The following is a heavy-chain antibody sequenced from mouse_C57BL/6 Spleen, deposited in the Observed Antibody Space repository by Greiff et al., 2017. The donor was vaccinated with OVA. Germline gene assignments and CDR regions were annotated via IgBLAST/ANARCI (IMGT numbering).Heavy chain of an antibody. Sequence: QVQLQQSGPGLVQPSQSLSITCTVSGFSLTSYGVHWVRQSPGKGLEWLGVIWSGGSTDYNAAFISRLSISKDNSKSQVFFKMNSLQADDTAIYYCARPGSSPYWYFDVWGTGTTVTVSS. CDR3: ARPGSSPYWYFDV. CDR1: GFSLTSYG. V-gene: IGHV2-2*01. D-gene: IGHD1-1*01. J-gene: IGHJ1*03. CDR2: IWSGGST.